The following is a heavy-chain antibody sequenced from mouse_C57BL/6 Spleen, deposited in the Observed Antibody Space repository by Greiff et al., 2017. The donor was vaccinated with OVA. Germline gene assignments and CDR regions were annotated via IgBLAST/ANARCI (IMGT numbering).Heavy chain of an antibody. D-gene: IGHD4-1*02. CDR1: GYTFTSYW. Sequence: QVQLQQPGAELVRPGSSVKLSCKASGYTFTSYWMHWVKQRPIQGLEWIGNIDPSDSETHYNQKFKDKATLTVDKSSSTAYMLLSSLPSEDSAVYFCASTGTGAYYFDYWGQGTTLPVSS. V-gene: IGHV1-52*01. CDR2: IDPSDSET. CDR3: ASTGTGAYYFDY. J-gene: IGHJ2*01.